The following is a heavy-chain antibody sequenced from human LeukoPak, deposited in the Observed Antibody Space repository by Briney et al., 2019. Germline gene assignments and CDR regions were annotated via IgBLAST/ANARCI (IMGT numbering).Heavy chain of an antibody. D-gene: IGHD6-13*01. Sequence: GGSLRLSCAASGFTFSSYSMNWVRQAPGKGLEWVAVISYDGSNKYYADSVKGRFTISRDNSKNTLYLQMNSLRAEDTAVYYCARALSGSSWFIDYYMDVWGKGTTVTVSS. V-gene: IGHV3-30*03. CDR2: ISYDGSNK. CDR3: ARALSGSSWFIDYYMDV. J-gene: IGHJ6*03. CDR1: GFTFSSYS.